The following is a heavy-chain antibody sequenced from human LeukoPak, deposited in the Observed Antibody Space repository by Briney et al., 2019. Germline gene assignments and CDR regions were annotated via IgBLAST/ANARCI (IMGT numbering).Heavy chain of an antibody. D-gene: IGHD2-21*02. J-gene: IGHJ3*02. Sequence: SETLSLTCAVSGYSISSSNWRGWIRQPPGKGLEWIGYIYYSGSIYYNPSLKSRVTMSVDTSKNQFSLKLSSVTAVDTAVYYCARKACGGDCYSRRRDAFDIWGQGTMVTVSS. CDR2: IYYSGSI. CDR3: ARKACGGDCYSRRRDAFDI. CDR1: GYSISSSNW. V-gene: IGHV4-28*05.